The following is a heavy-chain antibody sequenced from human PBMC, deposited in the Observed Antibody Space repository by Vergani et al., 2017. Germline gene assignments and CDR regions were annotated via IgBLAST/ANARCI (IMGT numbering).Heavy chain of an antibody. CDR1: GFTLSDHV. CDR3: ATLPLQTQQQVTS. Sequence: EVQLVESGGGLVQPGGSLRLSCAASGFTLSDHVMDWVRQGPGQGLEGGGRSRNKARSYTTEYSASVKGRFTISRDDSRNSLYLQMNSLKTEDTAVYYCATLPLQTQQQVTSWGQGTLVTVSS. V-gene: IGHV3-72*01. D-gene: IGHD6-13*01. J-gene: IGHJ5*02. CDR2: SRNKARSYTT.